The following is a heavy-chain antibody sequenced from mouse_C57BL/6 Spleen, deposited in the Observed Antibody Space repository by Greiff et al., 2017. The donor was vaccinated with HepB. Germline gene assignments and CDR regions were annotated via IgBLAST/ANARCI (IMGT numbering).Heavy chain of an antibody. D-gene: IGHD4-1*01. Sequence: QVHVKQSGPGLVQPSQSLSITCTVSGFSLTSYGVHWVRQSPGKGLEWLGVIWSGGSTDYNAAFISRLSISKDNSKSQVFFKMNSLQADDTAIYYCARVWGNYYFDYWGQGTTLTVSS. CDR1: GFSLTSYG. CDR2: IWSGGST. V-gene: IGHV2-2*01. CDR3: ARVWGNYYFDY. J-gene: IGHJ2*01.